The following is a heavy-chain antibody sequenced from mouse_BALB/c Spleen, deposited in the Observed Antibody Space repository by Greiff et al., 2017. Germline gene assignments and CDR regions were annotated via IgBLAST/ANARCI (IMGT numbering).Heavy chain of an antibody. D-gene: IGHD1-1*02. CDR3: ARSAGSYDVDYLDD. CDR1: GFTFSSFG. Sequence: EVMLVESGGGLVQPGGSRKLSCAASGFTFSSFGMHWVRQAPEKGLEWVAYISSGSSTIYYADTVKGRFTISRDNPKNTLFLQMTSLRSEDTAMYYCARSAGSYDVDYLDDWGQGTTVTVSS. CDR2: ISSGSSTI. V-gene: IGHV5-17*02. J-gene: IGHJ2*01.